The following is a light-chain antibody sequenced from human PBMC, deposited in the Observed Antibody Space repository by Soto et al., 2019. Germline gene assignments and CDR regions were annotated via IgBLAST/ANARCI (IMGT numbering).Light chain of an antibody. CDR3: QQFRT. Sequence: EIVLTQSPGTLSLSPGERATLSCRASQSVSNNYLAWYQQKPGQAPRLLIYGASSRATGIPDRSSGSGSGTDFTLTISRLEPEDFAVYYCQQFRTFGRGTKVDIK. CDR1: QSVSNNY. J-gene: IGKJ1*01. CDR2: GAS. V-gene: IGKV3-20*01.